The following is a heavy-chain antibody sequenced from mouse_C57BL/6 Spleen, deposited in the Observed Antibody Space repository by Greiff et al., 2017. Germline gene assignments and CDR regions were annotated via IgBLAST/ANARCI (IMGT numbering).Heavy chain of an antibody. CDR3: TRGDSKPYAMDY. CDR2: ISSGGDYI. CDR1: GFTFSSYA. J-gene: IGHJ4*01. D-gene: IGHD2-5*01. Sequence: DVHLVESGEGLVKPGGSLKLSCAASGFTFSSYAMSWVRQTPEKRLEWVAYISSGGDYIYYADTVKGRFTISRDNARNTLYLQMSSLKSEDTAMYYCTRGDSKPYAMDYWGQGTSVAVSS. V-gene: IGHV5-9-1*02.